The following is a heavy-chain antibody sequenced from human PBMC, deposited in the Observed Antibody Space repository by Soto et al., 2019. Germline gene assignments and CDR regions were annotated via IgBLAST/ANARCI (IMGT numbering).Heavy chain of an antibody. CDR2: INQDGSEK. CDR1: GFTFNRNW. CDR3: AKVGGQVDTVNWFDP. D-gene: IGHD5-18*01. V-gene: IGHV3-7*03. J-gene: IGHJ5*02. Sequence: PGGSLRVSCAAPGFTFNRNWMTWVRQAPGKGLEWVANINQDGSEKYYVDSVKGRFTISRDNTKSSLYLQMNSLRAEDTAVYYCAKVGGQVDTVNWFDPWGQGTLVTGSS.